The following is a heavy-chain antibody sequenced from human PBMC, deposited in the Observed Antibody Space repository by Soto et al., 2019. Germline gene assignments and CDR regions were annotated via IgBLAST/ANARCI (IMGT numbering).Heavy chain of an antibody. CDR2: ISWNSGSK. D-gene: IGHD6-13*01. CDR3: AKDISDKQQLIPYYFDY. J-gene: IGHJ4*02. V-gene: IGHV3-9*01. CDR1: GFTFDDYA. Sequence: EVQLVESGGGLVQPGRSLRLSCAASGFTFDDYAMHWVRQAPGKGLEWVSGISWNSGSKGYADSVKGRFTISRDNAKNSLYLQMNSLRAEDTALYYCAKDISDKQQLIPYYFDYWGQGTLVTVSS.